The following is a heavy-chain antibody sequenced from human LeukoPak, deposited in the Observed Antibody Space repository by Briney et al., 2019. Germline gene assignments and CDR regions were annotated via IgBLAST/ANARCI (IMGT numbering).Heavy chain of an antibody. D-gene: IGHD3-10*01. J-gene: IGHJ3*02. CDR1: GFTFSSYA. CDR2: ISGSGGST. V-gene: IGHV3-23*01. CDR3: AKDLSYYGSGSPDAFDI. Sequence: GGSLRLSCAASGFTFSSYAMSWVRQAPGKGLEWVSAISGSGGSTYYADSVKGRFTISRDNSKNTLYLQMNSLRAEDTAVYYCAKDLSYYGSGSPDAFDIWGQGIMVTVSS.